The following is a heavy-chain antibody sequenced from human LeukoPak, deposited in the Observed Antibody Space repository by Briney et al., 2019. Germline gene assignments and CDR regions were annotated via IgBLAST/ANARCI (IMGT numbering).Heavy chain of an antibody. CDR2: ISYDGSNK. Sequence: AGGSLRLSCAASGFTFSSYGMHWVRQAPGKGLEWVAVISYDGSNKYYADSVKGRFTISRDNSKNTLYLQMNSLRAEDTAVYYCAREHRYYYDSSGYPGAFDIWGQGTMVTVSS. CDR3: AREHRYYYDSSGYPGAFDI. V-gene: IGHV3-30*03. D-gene: IGHD3-22*01. CDR1: GFTFSSYG. J-gene: IGHJ3*02.